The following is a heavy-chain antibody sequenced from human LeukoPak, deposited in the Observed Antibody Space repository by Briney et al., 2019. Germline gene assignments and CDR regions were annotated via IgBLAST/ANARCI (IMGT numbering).Heavy chain of an antibody. CDR2: IPDDGNNV. D-gene: IGHD1-7*01. CDR1: GFTFSSYG. J-gene: IGHJ4*02. CDR3: AGGTYYSDY. Sequence: GGSLRLSCAASGFTFSSYGMHWVRQAPGKGLEWVAFIPDDGNNVYYSDSVRGRFNVSRDSSRNTLYLQMNSLRVEDSALYYCAGGTYYSDYWGQGTLVTVSS. V-gene: IGHV3-30*03.